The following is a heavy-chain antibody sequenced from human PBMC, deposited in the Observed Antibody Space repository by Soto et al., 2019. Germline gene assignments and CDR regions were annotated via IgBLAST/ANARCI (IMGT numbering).Heavy chain of an antibody. J-gene: IGHJ4*02. Sequence: EVQLLESGGGLVQPGESLRLSCAASGFTFSSNARSWVRQAPGKGLGWASVISGSDDSTYYADSVKGRFTISRDNSKNTLYLQMNSLRAEDTAVYYCAKRSSSSTFDYWGQGTLVTVSS. CDR2: ISGSDDST. V-gene: IGHV3-23*01. D-gene: IGHD6-6*01. CDR3: AKRSSSSTFDY. CDR1: GFTFSSNA.